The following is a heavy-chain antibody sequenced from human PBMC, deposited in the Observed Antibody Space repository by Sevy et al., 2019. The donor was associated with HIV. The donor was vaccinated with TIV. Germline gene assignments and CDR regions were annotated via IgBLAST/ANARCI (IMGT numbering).Heavy chain of an antibody. CDR2: ISGSGGST. CDR1: GFTFSSYA. V-gene: IGHV3-23*01. J-gene: IGHJ3*02. CDR3: AKDQGDYYDSSGYYSTVGAFDI. D-gene: IGHD3-22*01. Sequence: GGSLRLSCAASGFTFSSYAMSWVRQAPGKGLEWVSAISGSGGSTYYADSVKGRFTISRDNSKNTLYLQMNSLRAEDTAVHYCAKDQGDYYDSSGYYSTVGAFDIWGQGTMVTVSS.